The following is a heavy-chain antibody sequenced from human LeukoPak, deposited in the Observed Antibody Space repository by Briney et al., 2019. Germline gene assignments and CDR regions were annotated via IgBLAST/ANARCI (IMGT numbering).Heavy chain of an antibody. D-gene: IGHD6-6*01. V-gene: IGHV3-21*01. CDR1: GFTFSSYS. CDR3: ARGRPANYYSSSFSFDY. Sequence: GGSLSLSCAASGFTFSSYSMNWVRQAPGKGLEWVSSISSSSSYIYYADSVKGRFTISRDNAKNSLYLQMNSLRAEDTAVYYCARGRPANYYSSSFSFDYWGQGTLVTVSS. CDR2: ISSSSSYI. J-gene: IGHJ4*02.